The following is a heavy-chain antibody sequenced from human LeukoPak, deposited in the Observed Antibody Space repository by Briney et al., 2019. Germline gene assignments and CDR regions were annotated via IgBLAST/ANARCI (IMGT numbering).Heavy chain of an antibody. J-gene: IGHJ2*01. V-gene: IGHV1-2*02. Sequence: ASVKVSCKASGYTFTGYYMHWVRQAPGQGLEWMGWISPNSGGTNYAQKFQGRVTMTRDTSISTAYMELSRLRSDDTAVYYCARDSSGYYFKSSWYFDLWGRGTLVTVSS. CDR1: GYTFTGYY. CDR2: ISPNSGGT. D-gene: IGHD3-22*01. CDR3: ARDSSGYYFKSSWYFDL.